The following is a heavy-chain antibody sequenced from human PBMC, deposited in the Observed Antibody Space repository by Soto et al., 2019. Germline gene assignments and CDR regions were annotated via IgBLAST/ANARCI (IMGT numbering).Heavy chain of an antibody. CDR3: AKDQDSSGFSCFDY. J-gene: IGHJ4*02. CDR1: GFTFSNYA. Sequence: GSLRLSCAASGFTFSNYAMSWVRQAQGKGLEWVSAISGRGGRTYSADSVKGRFSISRDNSKNTLYLQMNSLRADDTAIYYCAKDQDSSGFSCFDYWGQGTLVTVSS. D-gene: IGHD3-22*01. V-gene: IGHV3-23*01. CDR2: ISGRGGRT.